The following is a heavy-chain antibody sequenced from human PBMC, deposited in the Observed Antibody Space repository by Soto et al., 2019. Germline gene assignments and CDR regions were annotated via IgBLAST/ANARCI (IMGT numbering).Heavy chain of an antibody. D-gene: IGHD3-10*01. CDR3: AKPFGPLGFDH. J-gene: IGHJ4*02. CDR1: GFTFNLFG. V-gene: IGHV3-23*01. Sequence: GGSLRLSCAASGFTFNLFGMTWVRQSPGRGLEWVSTIRATDENTYYADSVKGRFTISRDTSRNILYLQMNSLRPEDTGVYFCAKPFGPLGFDHWGQGTLVTVSS. CDR2: IRATDENT.